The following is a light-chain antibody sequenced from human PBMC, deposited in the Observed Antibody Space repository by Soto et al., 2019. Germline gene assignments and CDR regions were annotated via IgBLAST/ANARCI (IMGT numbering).Light chain of an antibody. Sequence: EIVLTQSPGTLSLSPGERATLSCRASQSVSSSYLAWYQQKPGQAPRLLIYGASSRATGSPDRFSGSGSGTDFTLTISRLEPEAFAVYYCQQYGSSTLVTFGGGTKVEIK. CDR2: GAS. J-gene: IGKJ4*01. CDR1: QSVSSSY. CDR3: QQYGSSTLVT. V-gene: IGKV3-20*01.